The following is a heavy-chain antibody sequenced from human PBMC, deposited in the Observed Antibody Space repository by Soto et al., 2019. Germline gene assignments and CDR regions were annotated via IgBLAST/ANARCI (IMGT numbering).Heavy chain of an antibody. CDR1: GYSFTSYW. D-gene: IGHD6-13*01. J-gene: IGHJ6*02. CDR3: ARQKSSSWYDGPDYYYGMDV. V-gene: IGHV5-51*01. Sequence: PGESLKISCKGSGYSFTSYWIGWVRQMPGKGLEWMGIIYPGDSDTRYSPPFQGQVTISADKSISTAYLQWSSLKASDTAMYYCARQKSSSWYDGPDYYYGMDVWGQGTTVTVSS. CDR2: IYPGDSDT.